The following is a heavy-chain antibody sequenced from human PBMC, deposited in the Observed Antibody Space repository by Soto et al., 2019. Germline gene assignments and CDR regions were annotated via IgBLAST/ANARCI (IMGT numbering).Heavy chain of an antibody. CDR2: IKSKTDGGTT. D-gene: IGHD6-13*01. J-gene: IGHJ4*02. V-gene: IGHV3-15*01. CDR3: TTVQGVIAAAGTRDY. CDR1: GFTFSNAW. Sequence: PGGSLRLSCAASGFTFSNAWMSWVRQAPGKGLEWVGRIKSKTDGGTTDYAAPVKGRFTISRDDSKNTLYLQMNSLKTGDTAVYYCTTVQGVIAAAGTRDYWGQGTLVTVSS.